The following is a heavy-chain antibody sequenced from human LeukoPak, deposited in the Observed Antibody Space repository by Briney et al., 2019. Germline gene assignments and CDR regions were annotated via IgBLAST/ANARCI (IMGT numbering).Heavy chain of an antibody. CDR2: MSYDGTNK. J-gene: IGHJ4*02. D-gene: IGHD3-22*01. CDR1: GFPFTTDA. Sequence: GGSLRLSCAASGFPFTTDALHWERQAPGKGLEWVALMSYDGTNKFYGRSVRGRFTISIDKSKNILYLQMDSLRIEDTAVYYCARAPYYDSSGYLDYWGQGTLVTVSS. V-gene: IGHV3-30-3*01. CDR3: ARAPYYDSSGYLDY.